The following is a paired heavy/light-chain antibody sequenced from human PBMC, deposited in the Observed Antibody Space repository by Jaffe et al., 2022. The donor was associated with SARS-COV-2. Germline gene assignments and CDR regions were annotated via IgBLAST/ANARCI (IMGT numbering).Light chain of an antibody. J-gene: IGKJ4*01. CDR3: QQYNSYPLG. V-gene: IGKV1-5*03. CDR1: QSISSW. CDR2: KAS. Sequence: DIQMTQSPSTLSASVGDRVTITCRASQSISSWLAWYQQKPGKAPKLLIYKASSLESGVPSRFSGSGSGTEFTLTISSLQPDDFATYYCQQYNSYPLGFGGGTKVEIK.
Heavy chain of an antibody. D-gene: IGHD3-22*01. V-gene: IGHV4-30-4*01. CDR2: IYYSGST. CDR1: GGSISSGDYY. J-gene: IGHJ4*02. Sequence: QVQLQESGPGLVKPSQTLSLTCTVSGGSISSGDYYWSWIRQPPGKGLEWIGYIYYSGSTYYNPSLKSRVTISVDTSKNQFSLKLSSVTAADTAVYYCARAPSYYYDKGTFDYWGQGTLVTVSS. CDR3: ARAPSYYYDKGTFDY.